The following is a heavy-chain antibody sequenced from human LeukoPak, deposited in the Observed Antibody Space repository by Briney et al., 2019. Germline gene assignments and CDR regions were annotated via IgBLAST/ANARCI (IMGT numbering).Heavy chain of an antibody. V-gene: IGHV5-51*01. Sequence: GESLKISCKGSGYSFTNYCIGWVRQMPGKGLEWMGIIFPGDSHTRYSPSFQGQVTMSADKSISTAYLQWSSLRASDTAMYYCARSSVNWFDPWGQGTLVTVSS. J-gene: IGHJ5*02. CDR2: IFPGDSHT. CDR1: GYSFTNYC. CDR3: ARSSVNWFDP. D-gene: IGHD3-3*01.